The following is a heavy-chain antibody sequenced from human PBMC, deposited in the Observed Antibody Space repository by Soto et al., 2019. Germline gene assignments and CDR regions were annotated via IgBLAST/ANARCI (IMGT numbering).Heavy chain of an antibody. Sequence: SVKVSCKASGGTFSSYAISWVRQAPGQGLEWMGGIIPIFGTANYAQKFQGRVTITADESTSTAYMELSSLRSEDTAVYYCARDRLGYKANGMDVWGQGNTVTVSS. CDR3: ARDRLGYKANGMDV. J-gene: IGHJ6*02. CDR1: GGTFSSYA. CDR2: IIPIFGTA. D-gene: IGHD1-20*01. V-gene: IGHV1-69*13.